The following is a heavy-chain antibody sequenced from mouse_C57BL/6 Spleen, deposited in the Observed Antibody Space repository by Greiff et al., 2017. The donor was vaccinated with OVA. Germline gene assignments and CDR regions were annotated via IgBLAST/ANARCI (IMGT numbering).Heavy chain of an antibody. J-gene: IGHJ3*01. CDR2: IWSGGST. V-gene: IGHV2-2*01. D-gene: IGHD1-1*01. Sequence: VHLVESGPGLVQPSQSLSITCTVSGFSLTSYGVHWVRQSPGKGLEWLGVIWSGGSTDYNAAFISRLSISKDNSKSQVFFKMNSLQADDTAIYYCARNSYYYGSSYGFAYWGQGTLVTVSA. CDR1: GFSLTSYG. CDR3: ARNSYYYGSSYGFAY.